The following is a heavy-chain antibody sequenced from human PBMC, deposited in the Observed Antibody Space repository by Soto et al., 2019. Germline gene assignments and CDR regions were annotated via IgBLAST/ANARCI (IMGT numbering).Heavy chain of an antibody. CDR1: GFTFSSYA. V-gene: IGHV3-23*01. D-gene: IGHD1-1*01. CDR3: AKENWNDVGFDY. CDR2: ISGGGGST. J-gene: IGHJ4*02. Sequence: GSLRLSCAASGFTFSSYAISWVRQAPGKGLEWVSAISGGGGSTYYADSVKGRFTISRDNSKNTLYLQMNSLRAEDTAVYYCAKENWNDVGFDYWGQGTLVTVSS.